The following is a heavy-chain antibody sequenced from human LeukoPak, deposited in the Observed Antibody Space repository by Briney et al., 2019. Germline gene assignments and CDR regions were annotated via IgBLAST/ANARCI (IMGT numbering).Heavy chain of an antibody. CDR1: GGSISSSAYH. CDR2: IHNSGST. D-gene: IGHD6-13*01. Sequence: MASETLSLTCTVSGGSISSSAYHWGWIRQPPGKGLEWIGSIHNSGSTYYNPSLKSRVTISVRTSKNQFSLKLSSVTAADTAVYYCARSLPYSSSWYSRSSNWFDPWGQGTLVTVSS. CDR3: ARSLPYSSSWYSRSSNWFDP. V-gene: IGHV4-39*01. J-gene: IGHJ5*02.